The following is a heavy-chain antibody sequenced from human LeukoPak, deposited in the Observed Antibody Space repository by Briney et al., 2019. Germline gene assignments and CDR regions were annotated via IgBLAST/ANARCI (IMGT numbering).Heavy chain of an antibody. CDR3: ARDVAVAVGDWFDP. CDR1: GFTFSSYE. Sequence: GGSLRLSCAASGFTFSSYEMNWVRQAPGKGLEWVSYISSSGSTIYYADSVKGRFTISRDNAKNSLYLQMNSLRAEDTAVYYCARDVAVAVGDWFDPWGQGTLVTVSS. J-gene: IGHJ5*02. D-gene: IGHD6-19*01. V-gene: IGHV3-48*03. CDR2: ISSSGSTI.